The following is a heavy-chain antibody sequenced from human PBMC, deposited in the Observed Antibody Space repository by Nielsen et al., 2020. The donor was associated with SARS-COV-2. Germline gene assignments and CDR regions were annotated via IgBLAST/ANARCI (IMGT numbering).Heavy chain of an antibody. D-gene: IGHD3-3*01. CDR2: INPNTGKT. J-gene: IGHJ6*02. V-gene: IGHV1-8*01. Sequence: ASVKVSCKASGYTFISYDINWVRQATGQGLEWMGWINPNTGKTGYAQKFQGRVTMTRSTSTSTAYMELSSLESEDTAVYYCATTFAIFGEVRMDVWGQGTAVTVSS. CDR3: ATTFAIFGEVRMDV. CDR1: GYTFISYD.